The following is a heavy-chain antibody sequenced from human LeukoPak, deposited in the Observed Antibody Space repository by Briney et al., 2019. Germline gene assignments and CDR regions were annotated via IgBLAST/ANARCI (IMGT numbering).Heavy chain of an antibody. CDR3: ARGLRITISYYYYYMDV. CDR2: IYTSGST. V-gene: IGHV4-61*02. Sequence: SQTLSLTCTVSGGSISSGSYYWSWIRQPAGKGLEWIGRIYTSGSTNYNPSLKSQVTISVDTSKNQFSLKLSSVTAADTAVYYCARGLRITISYYYYYMDVWGKGTTVTVSS. J-gene: IGHJ6*03. CDR1: GGSISSGSYY. D-gene: IGHD3-3*01.